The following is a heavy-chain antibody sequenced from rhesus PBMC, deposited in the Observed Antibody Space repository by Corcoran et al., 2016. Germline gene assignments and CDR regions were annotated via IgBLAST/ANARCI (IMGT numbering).Heavy chain of an antibody. CDR3: ARDPYYYGSGYLYYFDD. CDR2: IYSNRERT. D-gene: IGHD3-28*01. J-gene: IGHJ4*01. CDR1: GGTISSGYCY. Sequence: QVQLQESGPGVVKPSETLSLTCAVSGGTISSGYCYWSWIRQPTGKGLEWVGGIYSNRERTNYNPSLKSRVTISKDTSKNQFSLKLSSVTATDTAVYYCARDPYYYGSGYLYYFDDWGQGVLVTVSS. V-gene: IGHV4S12*01.